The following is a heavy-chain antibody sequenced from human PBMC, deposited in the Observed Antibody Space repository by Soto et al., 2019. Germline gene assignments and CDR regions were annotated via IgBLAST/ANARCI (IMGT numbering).Heavy chain of an antibody. J-gene: IGHJ4*02. CDR2: IYHSGST. CDR1: GGSISSSNW. D-gene: IGHD1-26*01. CDR3: ARSPLLPWDHLFYVDY. Sequence: QVQLQESGPGLVKPSGTLSLTCAVSGGSISSSNWWSWVRQPPGKGLEWIGEIYHSGSTNYNPSLKSRVSISVDKSTNQVALKLSSVTAADTAVYYCARSPLLPWDHLFYVDYWGQGTLVTVSS. V-gene: IGHV4-4*02.